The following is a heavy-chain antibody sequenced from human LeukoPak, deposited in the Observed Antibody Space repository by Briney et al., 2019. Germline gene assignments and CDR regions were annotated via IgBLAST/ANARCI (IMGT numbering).Heavy chain of an antibody. CDR3: TYHSSSWYGVDY. CDR2: IRSKANSYAT. Sequence: QPGGSLRLSCAASGFTFRGSAMHWVRQASGKGLEWVGRIRSKANSYATAYAASVKGRFTISRDDSKNTAYLQMNSLKTEDTAVYYCTYHSSSWYGVDYWGQGTLVTVSS. V-gene: IGHV3-73*01. CDR1: GFTFRGSA. D-gene: IGHD6-13*01. J-gene: IGHJ4*02.